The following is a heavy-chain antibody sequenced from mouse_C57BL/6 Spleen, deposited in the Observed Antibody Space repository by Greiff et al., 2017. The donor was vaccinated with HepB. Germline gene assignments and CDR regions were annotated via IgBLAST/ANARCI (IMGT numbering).Heavy chain of an antibody. J-gene: IGHJ3*01. CDR1: GYTFTEYT. CDR3: ASNKDGRLPSWCAY. CDR2: FYPGSGSI. V-gene: IGHV1-62-2*01. D-gene: IGHD2-4*01. Sequence: QVQLQQSGAELVKPGASVKLSCKASGYTFTEYTINWVKQRSGQGLEWIGWFYPGSGSIKYNEKFKAKATLTADKSSSTVYMELSRLTSEDSAVYFCASNKDGRLPSWCAYWGQGTLVTVAA.